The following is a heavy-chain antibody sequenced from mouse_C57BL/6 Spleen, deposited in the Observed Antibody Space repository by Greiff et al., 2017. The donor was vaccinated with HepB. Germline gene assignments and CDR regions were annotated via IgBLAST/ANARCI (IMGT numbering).Heavy chain of an antibody. V-gene: IGHV5-17*01. CDR3: ARRVIDYAMDY. CDR2: ISSGSSTI. D-gene: IGHD2-13*01. CDR1: GFTFSDYG. Sequence: EVQLVESGGGLVKPGGSLKLSCAASGFTFSDYGMHWVRQAPEKGLEWVAYISSGSSTIYYADTVKGRFTISRDNAKHTLFLQMTSLRSEDTAMYYCARRVIDYAMDYWGQGTSVTVSS. J-gene: IGHJ4*01.